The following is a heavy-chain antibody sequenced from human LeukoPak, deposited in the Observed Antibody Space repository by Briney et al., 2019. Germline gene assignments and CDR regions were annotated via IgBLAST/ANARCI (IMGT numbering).Heavy chain of an antibody. V-gene: IGHV3-23*01. CDR3: AKGSGWTTFGGVINN. CDR1: GFTFSSYA. Sequence: PGGSLRLSCAASGFTFSSYAMSWVRQAPGKGLEWVSAISGSGGSTYYADSVKGRFTISRDNSKNTLYLQMNSLRAEDTAVYYCAKGSGWTTFGGVINNWGQGTLVTVSS. CDR2: ISGSGGST. D-gene: IGHD3-16*02. J-gene: IGHJ4*02.